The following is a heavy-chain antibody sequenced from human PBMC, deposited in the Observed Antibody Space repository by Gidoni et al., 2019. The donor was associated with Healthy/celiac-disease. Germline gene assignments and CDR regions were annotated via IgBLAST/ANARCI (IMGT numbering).Heavy chain of an antibody. V-gene: IGHV5-10-1*03. D-gene: IGHD2-2*02. Sequence: EVKLVQSGAEVKKPGESLRISCKGSGYSFTSYWISWVRQMPGKGLEWMGRIDPSYSYTNYSPSFQGHVTISADKSISTAYLQWSSLKASDTAMYYCATIKGYCSSTSCYSRGKPGYYYYMDVWGKGTTVTVSS. J-gene: IGHJ6*03. CDR2: IDPSYSYT. CDR1: GYSFTSYW. CDR3: ATIKGYCSSTSCYSRGKPGYYYYMDV.